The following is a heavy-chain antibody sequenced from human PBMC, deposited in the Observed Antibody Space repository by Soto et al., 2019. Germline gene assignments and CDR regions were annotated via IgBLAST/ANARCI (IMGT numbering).Heavy chain of an antibody. CDR3: ASVRGGYYYAMDD. V-gene: IGHV4-4*02. D-gene: IGHD3-10*02. CDR2: IYHSGST. CDR1: GGSISSSNW. J-gene: IGHJ6*01. Sequence: SETLSLTCAVSGGSISSSNWWSWVRQPPGKGLEWIGEIYHSGSTNYNPSLKSRVTISVDKSKNQFSLKLSSVTAADTAVYYCASVRGGYYYAMDDWGQGTTVTVSS.